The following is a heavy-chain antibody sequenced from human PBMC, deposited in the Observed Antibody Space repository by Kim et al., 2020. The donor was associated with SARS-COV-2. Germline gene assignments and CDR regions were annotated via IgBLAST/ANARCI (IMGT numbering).Heavy chain of an antibody. J-gene: IGHJ3*02. CDR2: IFPADSDT. Sequence: GESLKISCKGSGYSFTTYWIGWVRQMPGKGLEWMAIIFPADSDTRYNPSFQAQVTISADKSISTAYLQWSSLKASDSGMYYCARPGGRRRRDDAFDIWGQGTMVTVSS. CDR3: ARPGGRRRRDDAFDI. CDR1: GYSFTTYW. V-gene: IGHV5-51*01. D-gene: IGHD3-16*01.